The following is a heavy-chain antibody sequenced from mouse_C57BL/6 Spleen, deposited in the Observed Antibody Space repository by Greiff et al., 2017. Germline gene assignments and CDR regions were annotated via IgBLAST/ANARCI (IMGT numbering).Heavy chain of an antibody. CDR1: GYSITSGYY. CDR2: ISYDGSN. CDR3: ARGGLITTVVEAY. Sequence: EVQRVESGPGLVKPSQSLSLTCSVTGYSITSGYYWNWIRQFPGNKLEWMGYISYDGSNNYNPSLKNRISITRDTSKNQFFLKLNSVTTEDTATYYCARGGLITTVVEAYWGQGTLVTVSA. V-gene: IGHV3-6*01. D-gene: IGHD1-1*01. J-gene: IGHJ3*01.